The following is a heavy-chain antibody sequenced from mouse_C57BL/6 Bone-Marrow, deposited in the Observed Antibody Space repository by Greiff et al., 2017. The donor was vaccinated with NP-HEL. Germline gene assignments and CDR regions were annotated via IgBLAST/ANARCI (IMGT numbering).Heavy chain of an antibody. J-gene: IGHJ1*01. Sequence: VQLKESGAELVKPGASVKMSCKASGYTFTSYWITWVKQRPGQGLEWIGDIYPGSGSTNYNEKFKSKATLTVDTSSSTAYMQLSSLTSEDSAVYYCAVITTVGPQYFDVWGPGTTVTVSS. CDR3: AVITTVGPQYFDV. CDR2: IYPGSGST. V-gene: IGHV1-55*01. CDR1: GYTFTSYW. D-gene: IGHD1-1*01.